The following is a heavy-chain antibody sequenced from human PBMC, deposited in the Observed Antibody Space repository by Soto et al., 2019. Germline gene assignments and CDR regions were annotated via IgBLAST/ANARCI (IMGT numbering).Heavy chain of an antibody. CDR3: AARVSYYDILTGFDAFDI. CDR1: GYTFTSYG. J-gene: IGHJ3*02. Sequence: QVQLVQSGAEVKKPGASVKVSCKASGYTFTSYGISWVRQAPGQGLEWMGWISAYNGNTNYAQKLQGRVTMTTDTSTCTAYMELRSLRSDDTAVYYCAARVSYYDILTGFDAFDIWGQGTMVTVSS. D-gene: IGHD3-9*01. CDR2: ISAYNGNT. V-gene: IGHV1-18*01.